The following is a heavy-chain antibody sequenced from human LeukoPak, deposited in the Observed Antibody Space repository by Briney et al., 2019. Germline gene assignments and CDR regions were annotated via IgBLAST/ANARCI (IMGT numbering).Heavy chain of an antibody. Sequence: ASVKVSCKASGYTFTGYYMHWVRQAPGQGLEWMGWINPNSGGTNYAQKFQGRVTMTRDTSISTAYMELSRLRSDDTAVYYCARDPPYYHDSSGPDDYWGQGTLVTVSS. CDR2: INPNSGGT. CDR1: GYTFTGYY. J-gene: IGHJ4*02. CDR3: ARDPPYYHDSSGPDDY. D-gene: IGHD3-22*01. V-gene: IGHV1-2*02.